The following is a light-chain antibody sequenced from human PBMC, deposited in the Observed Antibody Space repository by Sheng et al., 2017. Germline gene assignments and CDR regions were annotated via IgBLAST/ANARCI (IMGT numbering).Light chain of an antibody. CDR2: NAD. CDR1: QNVYNN. J-gene: IGKJ1*01. Sequence: EIVMTQSPDTLSVSPGERATLSCRASQNVYNNLAWYLQKPGQAPRLLIYNADIGATGIPARFTGSGSGTEFTLTISSLQSEDFAVYYCQQYNQWPRTFGQGTKVEMK. V-gene: IGKV3-15*01. CDR3: QQYNQWPRT.